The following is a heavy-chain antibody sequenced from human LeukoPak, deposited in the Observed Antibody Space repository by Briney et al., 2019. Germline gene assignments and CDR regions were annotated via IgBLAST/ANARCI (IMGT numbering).Heavy chain of an antibody. CDR3: ARTPKAPAAPLDWDFDY. Sequence: ASVKVSCEASGYTFTSYGISWVRQAPGQGLEWMGWISAYNGNTNYAQKLQGRVTMTTDTSTSTGYMELRSLRSDDTAVYYCARTPKAPAAPLDWDFDYWGQGTLVTVSS. J-gene: IGHJ4*02. V-gene: IGHV1-18*01. CDR2: ISAYNGNT. D-gene: IGHD2-2*01. CDR1: GYTFTSYG.